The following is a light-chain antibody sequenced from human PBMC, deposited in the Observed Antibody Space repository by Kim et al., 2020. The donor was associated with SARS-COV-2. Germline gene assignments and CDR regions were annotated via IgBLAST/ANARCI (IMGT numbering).Light chain of an antibody. CDR3: SAFVDSDTWL. Sequence: QSALTQPASVSGSPGQSIIISCIGTNNDIGANNHVSWYQQHPGKAPQLLIYDVTKRPSGVSSRFSGSKSGNTPSLTISGLQAEDEAHYSCSAFVDSDTWLFGGGTQLTVL. V-gene: IGLV2-14*01. CDR2: DVT. J-gene: IGLJ3*02. CDR1: NNDIGANNH.